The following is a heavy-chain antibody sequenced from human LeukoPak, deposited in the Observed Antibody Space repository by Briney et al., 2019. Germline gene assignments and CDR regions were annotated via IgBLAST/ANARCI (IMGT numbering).Heavy chain of an antibody. J-gene: IGHJ4*02. CDR2: IGDTT. CDR3: AKAYAFVGANYFDY. CDR1: GFTFSSYA. Sequence: GGSLRLSCAASGFTFSSYAMSWVRQAPGKGLEWVSAIGDTTYYADSVKGRFTISRDNSKNTLYLQMNNLRAEDAAIYYCAKAYAFVGANYFDYWGQGTLVTVSS. V-gene: IGHV3-23*01. D-gene: IGHD1-26*01.